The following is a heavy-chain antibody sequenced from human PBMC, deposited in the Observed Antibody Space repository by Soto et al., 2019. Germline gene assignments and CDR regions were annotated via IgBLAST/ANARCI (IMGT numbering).Heavy chain of an antibody. CDR2: ISGGGGSS. CDR3: AHNSGVDFHSVFFY. D-gene: IGHD5-12*01. J-gene: IGHJ4*02. Sequence: EVQLLESGGGLVQPGGSLRLSCAASGFTFRNYAMSWVRQAPGKGLEWVSGISGGGGSSYYADSVKGRFTISRDNSTNTLYLQMNRRIAEDTSVYYCAHNSGVDFHSVFFYWGQGTLVIVSS. V-gene: IGHV3-23*01. CDR1: GFTFRNYA.